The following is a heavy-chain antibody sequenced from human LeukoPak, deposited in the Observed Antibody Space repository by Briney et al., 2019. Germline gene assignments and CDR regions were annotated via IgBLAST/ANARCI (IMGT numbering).Heavy chain of an antibody. Sequence: PSETLSLTCTVSGGSISSDYWSWIRQPPGKGLEWIGYIYYSGSTNSHPSLKSRVTISEDTSKNQFSLKLSSVTAADTAVYYCARAGYSSGWLAHFDSWGQGTLVTVSS. CDR1: GGSISSDY. J-gene: IGHJ4*02. D-gene: IGHD6-19*01. CDR2: IYYSGST. CDR3: ARAGYSSGWLAHFDS. V-gene: IGHV4-59*01.